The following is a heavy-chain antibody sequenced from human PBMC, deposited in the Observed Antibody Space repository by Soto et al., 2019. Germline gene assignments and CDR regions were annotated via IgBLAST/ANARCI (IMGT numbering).Heavy chain of an antibody. CDR1: GFTFSSYG. CDR3: ARMGLTGYWYFDL. D-gene: IGHD7-27*01. V-gene: IGHV3-33*01. J-gene: IGHJ2*01. CDR2: IWYDGSNK. Sequence: VQLVESGGGVVQPGRSLRLSCAASGFTFSSYGMHWVRQAPGKGLEWVAVIWYDGSNKYYADSVKGRFTISRDNSKNTLYLQMNSLRAEDTAVYYCARMGLTGYWYFDLWGRGTLVTVSS.